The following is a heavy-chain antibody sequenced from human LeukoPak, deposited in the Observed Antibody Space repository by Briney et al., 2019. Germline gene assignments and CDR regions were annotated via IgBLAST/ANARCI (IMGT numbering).Heavy chain of an antibody. CDR3: ASGVSYSSSWYRTGVFDY. CDR1: GGSISSYY. CDR2: IYYSGST. Sequence: LETLSLTCTVSGGSISSYYWSWIRQPPGKGLEWIGYIYYSGSTNYNPSLKSRVTISVDTSKNQFSLKLSSVTAADTAVYYCASGVSYSSSWYRTGVFDYWGQGTLVTVSS. D-gene: IGHD6-13*01. V-gene: IGHV4-59*01. J-gene: IGHJ4*02.